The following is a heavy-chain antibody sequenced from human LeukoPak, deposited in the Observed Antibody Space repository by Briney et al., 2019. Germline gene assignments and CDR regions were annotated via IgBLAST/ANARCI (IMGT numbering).Heavy chain of an antibody. J-gene: IGHJ4*02. CDR1: GGTFSSYA. Sequence: ASVKVSCKASGGTFSSYAISWVRQAPGQGLEWMGRIIPIFGTANYAQKFQGRVTITTDESTSTAYMELSSLRSEDTAVYYCAMYYYDSSGYYYVSLDYWGQGTLVTVPS. CDR2: IIPIFGTA. V-gene: IGHV1-69*05. D-gene: IGHD3-22*01. CDR3: AMYYYDSSGYYYVSLDY.